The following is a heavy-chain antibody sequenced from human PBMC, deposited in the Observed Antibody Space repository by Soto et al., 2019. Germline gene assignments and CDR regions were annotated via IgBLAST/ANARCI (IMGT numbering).Heavy chain of an antibody. CDR3: ARNTDTTLARNENWFDP. Sequence: SETLSLTCAVYGGTFSGYYWTWIRQPPGTGLEWIGEINHSGSTNYNPSLKSRVTISVDTSKNQFSLKLTSVTAADTAIYYCARNTDTTLARNENWFDPWGQGTLVTVSS. J-gene: IGHJ5*02. D-gene: IGHD5-18*01. CDR2: INHSGST. CDR1: GGTFSGYY. V-gene: IGHV4-34*08.